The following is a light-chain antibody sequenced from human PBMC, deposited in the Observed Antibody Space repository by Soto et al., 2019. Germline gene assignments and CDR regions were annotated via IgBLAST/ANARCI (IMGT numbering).Light chain of an antibody. V-gene: IGKV1-5*01. J-gene: IGKJ4*01. CDR1: QSISSW. CDR3: QQYNTYSSLT. CDR2: DAS. Sequence: DIHMTQSPSTLSASLGDGVTITWRASQSISSWLAWYQQKLGRAPRLLIYDASSLESGVPSRFSGSGYGTEFTLTISSLQPDDFATYYCQQYNTYSSLTFGGGTKVDIK.